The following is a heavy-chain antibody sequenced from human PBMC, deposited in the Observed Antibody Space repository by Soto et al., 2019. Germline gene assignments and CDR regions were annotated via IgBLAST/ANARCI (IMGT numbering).Heavy chain of an antibody. J-gene: IGHJ1*01. CDR3: ARGPPYFSSTSCYMGYFQH. V-gene: IGHV1-69*01. Sequence: QVQLVQSGAEVKKPGSSVKVSCKASGGTFSSYAISWVRQAPGPGLACMGGIIPIFGTANYVQKFQGRVTITADESTRTAYMEMGSLRSEDTAVYYCARGPPYFSSTSCYMGYFQHWGQGTLVTVSS. CDR1: GGTFSSYA. CDR2: IIPIFGTA. D-gene: IGHD2-2*02.